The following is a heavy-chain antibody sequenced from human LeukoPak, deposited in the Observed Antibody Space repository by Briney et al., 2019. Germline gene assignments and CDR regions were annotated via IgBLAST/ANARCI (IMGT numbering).Heavy chain of an antibody. CDR2: IFSGGST. V-gene: IGHV4-59*12. Sequence: SETLSLTCTVSGGSISGYYWSWIRQPPGKGLEWIGYIFSGGSTNYNPSLKSRVTISVDTSKNQFSLKLSSVTAADTAVYYCASGDTAMEGRDYWGQGTLVTVSS. CDR1: GGSISGYY. CDR3: ASGDTAMEGRDY. D-gene: IGHD5-18*01. J-gene: IGHJ4*02.